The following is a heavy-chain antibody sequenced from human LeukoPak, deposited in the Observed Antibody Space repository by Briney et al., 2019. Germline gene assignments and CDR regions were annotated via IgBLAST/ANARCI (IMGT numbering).Heavy chain of an antibody. J-gene: IGHJ4*02. V-gene: IGHV4-34*01. CDR2: INHSGST. CDR1: GESFSGSY. Sequence: SETLSLTCAVHGESFSGSYWSWIRQPPGKGLEWIGEINHSGSTNYNPSFKTRVTISVDTAKNQFSLKLSSVTAADTAVYYCARGLVRIYYFDYWGQGTLVTVSS. CDR3: ARGLVRIYYFDY. D-gene: IGHD3-9*01.